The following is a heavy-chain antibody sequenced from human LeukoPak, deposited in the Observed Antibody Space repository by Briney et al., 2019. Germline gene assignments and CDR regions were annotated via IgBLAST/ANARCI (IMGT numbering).Heavy chain of an antibody. D-gene: IGHD1-26*01. J-gene: IGHJ6*03. V-gene: IGHV3-30*02. CDR1: GFTFSSYG. Sequence: GGSLRLSCAASGFTFSSYGMHCVRQAPGKGLEWVAFIRYDGSNKYYADSVKGRFTISRDNSKNTLYLQMNSLRAEDTAVYYCAKDFGWEYYYMDVWGKGTTVTISS. CDR3: AKDFGWEYYYMDV. CDR2: IRYDGSNK.